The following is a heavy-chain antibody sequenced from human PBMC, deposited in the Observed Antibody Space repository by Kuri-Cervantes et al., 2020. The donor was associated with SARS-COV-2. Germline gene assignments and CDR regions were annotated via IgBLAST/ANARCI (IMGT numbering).Heavy chain of an antibody. CDR3: ARGRELRGTSAFDP. CDR1: GGSISSYY. Sequence: SETLSLTCTVSGGSISSYYWSWIRQPPGKGLEWIGYIYYSGSTNYNPSLKSRVTISVDTSKNQFSLKLSSVAAADTAVYYCARGRELRGTSAFDPWGQGTLVTVSS. CDR2: IYYSGST. J-gene: IGHJ5*02. D-gene: IGHD1-26*01. V-gene: IGHV4-59*01.